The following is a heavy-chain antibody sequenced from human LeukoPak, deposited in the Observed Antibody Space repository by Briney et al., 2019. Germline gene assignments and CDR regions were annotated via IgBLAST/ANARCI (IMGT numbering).Heavy chain of an antibody. D-gene: IGHD4-23*01. CDR2: INSDGSST. J-gene: IGHJ3*02. CDR1: GFTFSSYW. Sequence: GGSLRLSCAASGFTFSSYWMHWVRQAPGKGLVWVSRINSDGSSTSYADSVKGRFTISRDNAKNTLCLQMNSLRAEDTAVYYCARGGYGGNSGDAFDIWGQGTMVTVPS. CDR3: ARGGYGGNSGDAFDI. V-gene: IGHV3-74*01.